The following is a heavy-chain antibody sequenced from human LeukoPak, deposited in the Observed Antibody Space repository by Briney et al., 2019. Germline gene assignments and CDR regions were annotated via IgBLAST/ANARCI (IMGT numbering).Heavy chain of an antibody. CDR2: INTDGSST. V-gene: IGHV3-74*01. CDR1: GFTFSGYW. CDR3: ARGVRGVPYRPSWFDP. Sequence: TGGSLRLSCAASGFTFSGYWMHWVRQAPGKGLVWVSRINTDGSSTTYADSVKGRFTISRDNAKNSLYLQMNSLRAEDTAVYYCARGVRGVPYRPSWFDPWGQGTLVTVSS. J-gene: IGHJ5*02. D-gene: IGHD3-10*01.